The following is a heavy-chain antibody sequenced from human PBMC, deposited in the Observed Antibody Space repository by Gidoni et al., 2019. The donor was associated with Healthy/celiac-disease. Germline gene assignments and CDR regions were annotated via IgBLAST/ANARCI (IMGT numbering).Heavy chain of an antibody. CDR3: ARLRYYYGMDV. Sequence: QVQLQESGPGLVTPSETLSLTCTVSGGPISSYYWSWIRQPPGKGLEWIGYIYYSGSTNYNPSLKSRVTISVDTSKNQFSLKLSSVTAADTAVYYCARLRYYYGMDVWGQGTTVTVSS. CDR2: IYYSGST. V-gene: IGHV4-59*08. J-gene: IGHJ6*02. CDR1: GGPISSYY.